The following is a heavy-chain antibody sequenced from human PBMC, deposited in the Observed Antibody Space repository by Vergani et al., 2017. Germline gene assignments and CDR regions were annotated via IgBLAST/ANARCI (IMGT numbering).Heavy chain of an antibody. Sequence: EVQLVESGGGLVQPGGSLRLSCAASGFTFSSYSMNWVRQAPGKGLEWVSYISSSSSTIYYADSVKGRFTIYRDNAKNSLYLQMNSLRAEDTAVYYCARDQVAVASSDAFDIWGQGTMVTVSS. D-gene: IGHD6-19*01. CDR2: ISSSSSTI. CDR3: ARDQVAVASSDAFDI. CDR1: GFTFSSYS. V-gene: IGHV3-48*04. J-gene: IGHJ3*02.